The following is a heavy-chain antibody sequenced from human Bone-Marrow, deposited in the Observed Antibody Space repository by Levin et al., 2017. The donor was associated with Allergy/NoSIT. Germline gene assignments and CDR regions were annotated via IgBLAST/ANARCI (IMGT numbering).Heavy chain of an antibody. D-gene: IGHD4-17*01. J-gene: IGHJ4*02. V-gene: IGHV3-30-3*01. CDR2: ISSDANRK. Sequence: GESLKISCAASGFTLGNYAMHWVRQAPGKGLEWVAVISSDANRKHYADSVKGRFSISRDNSKSMLYLQMDSLRSEDTAVYYCARVGYGDYLEFWGVGTLVTVSS. CDR1: GFTLGNYA. CDR3: ARVGYGDYLEF.